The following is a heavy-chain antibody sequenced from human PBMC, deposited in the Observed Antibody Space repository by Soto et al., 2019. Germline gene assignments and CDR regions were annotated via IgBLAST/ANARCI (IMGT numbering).Heavy chain of an antibody. V-gene: IGHV5-51*01. CDR3: APYSNYWKT. D-gene: IGHD2-15*01. J-gene: IGHJ4*02. Sequence: EVQLVESGAVVKKPGESLKISCQTSGYNFARSSIGWVRQMPGKGLEWMGIIYPASSEITYSPSFQGQVTISADMSISTAYLQWSSLKASDTAIYYCAPYSNYWKTWGQGTLVTVSS. CDR2: IYPASSEI. CDR1: GYNFARSS.